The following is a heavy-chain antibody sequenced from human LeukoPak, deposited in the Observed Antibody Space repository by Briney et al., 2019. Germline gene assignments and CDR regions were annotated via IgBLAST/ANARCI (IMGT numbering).Heavy chain of an antibody. J-gene: IGHJ6*02. CDR2: IYPGDSDT. V-gene: IGHV5-51*01. Sequence: GESLEISCKGSGYNFMNYWIGWVRQMPGKGLELMGIIYPGDSDTRYSPSFQGQVTISADKSISTAYLQWSSLKASDTAMYYCARHRDSSSWSAMDVWGQGTTVTVSS. CDR3: ARHRDSSSWSAMDV. D-gene: IGHD6-13*01. CDR1: GYNFMNYW.